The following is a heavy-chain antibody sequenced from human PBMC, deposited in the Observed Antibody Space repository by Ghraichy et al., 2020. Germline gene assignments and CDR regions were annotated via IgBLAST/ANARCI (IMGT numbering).Heavy chain of an antibody. D-gene: IGHD3-3*01. J-gene: IGHJ4*02. CDR3: AKGTIFGVVKVPQGLFDY. V-gene: IGHV3-9*01. CDR1: GFTFDDYA. CDR2: ISWNSGSI. Sequence: SLNISCAASGFTFDDYAMHWVRQAPGKGLEWVSGISWNSGSIGYADSVKGRFTISRDNAKNSLYLQMNSLRAEDTALYYCAKGTIFGVVKVPQGLFDYWGQGTLVTVSS.